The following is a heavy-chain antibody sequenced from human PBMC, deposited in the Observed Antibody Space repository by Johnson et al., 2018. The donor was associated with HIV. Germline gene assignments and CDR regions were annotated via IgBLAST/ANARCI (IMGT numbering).Heavy chain of an antibody. CDR1: GFTFDDYA. CDR3: ARGGQLPALDGFDI. V-gene: IGHV3-9*01. CDR2: ISWNSGSI. Sequence: VQLVESGGGLVQPGRSLRLSCAASGFTFDDYAMHWVRQAPGKGLEWVSGISWNSGSIGYADSVKGRFTISRDNAKNSLNLQMNSLRAEDTAVYYCARGGQLPALDGFDIWGQGTMVTVSS. D-gene: IGHD6-6*01. J-gene: IGHJ3*02.